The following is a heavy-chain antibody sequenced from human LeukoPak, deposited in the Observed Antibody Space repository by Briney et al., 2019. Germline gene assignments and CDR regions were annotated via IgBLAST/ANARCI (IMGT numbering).Heavy chain of an antibody. D-gene: IGHD1-26*01. CDR1: GYTFTSYG. CDR2: ISAYNGNT. CDR3: ARDLGLALDEGCFWDEDAFDI. J-gene: IGHJ3*02. V-gene: IGHV1-18*01. Sequence: ASVKVSCKASGYTFTSYGISWVRQAPGQGLEWMGWISAYNGNTNYAQKLQGRVTMTTDTSTSTAYMELRSLRSDDTAVYYCARDLGLALDEGCFWDEDAFDICGPGTMVTVS.